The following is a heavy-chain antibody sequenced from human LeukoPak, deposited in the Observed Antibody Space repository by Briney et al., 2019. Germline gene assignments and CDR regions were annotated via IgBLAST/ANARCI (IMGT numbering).Heavy chain of an antibody. Sequence: GGPLRLSCAPSGFTFSSNSINWVPQAPGKGLEWVSSISSSSSYIYYADSVKGRFTISRDNAKNSLYLQMNSLRAEDTAVYYCASHSVAGTPWGQGTLVTVSS. CDR1: GFTFSSNS. V-gene: IGHV3-21*01. CDR3: ASHSVAGTP. D-gene: IGHD6-19*01. CDR2: ISSSSSYI. J-gene: IGHJ4*02.